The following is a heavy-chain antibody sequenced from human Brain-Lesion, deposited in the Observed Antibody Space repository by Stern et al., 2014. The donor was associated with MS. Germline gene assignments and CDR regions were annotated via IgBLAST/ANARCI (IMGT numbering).Heavy chain of an antibody. Sequence: VQLVESGGGLVKPGGSLRLSCAASGFTFSDYYMSWIRQAPGKGLAWVSYIGRSGGSIYYADSLKGRFTISRDHPKNSLYLQMNSLRAEDTAVYYCARGPRRYYGSESPNTYYYGMDVWGQGTTVTVSS. D-gene: IGHD3-10*01. V-gene: IGHV3-11*01. CDR2: IGRSGGSI. CDR3: ARGPRRYYGSESPNTYYYGMDV. CDR1: GFTFSDYY. J-gene: IGHJ6*02.